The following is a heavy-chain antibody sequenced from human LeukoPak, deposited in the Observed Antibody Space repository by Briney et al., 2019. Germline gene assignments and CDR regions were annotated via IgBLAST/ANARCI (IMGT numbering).Heavy chain of an antibody. Sequence: SETLSLTCTVSGGSIGSSDYDWVWIRQSPGRGLEWLATISYDGTTYYNPPLTSRLAISLDSSKKHFSLKLSSVTAADTALYYCARFLARVGFDPWGQGTLVTVSS. D-gene: IGHD2-2*01. J-gene: IGHJ5*02. CDR2: ISYDGTT. CDR1: GGSIGSSDYD. CDR3: ARFLARVGFDP. V-gene: IGHV4-39*02.